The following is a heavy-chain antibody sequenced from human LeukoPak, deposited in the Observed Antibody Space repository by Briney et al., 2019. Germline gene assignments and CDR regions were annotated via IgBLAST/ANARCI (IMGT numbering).Heavy chain of an antibody. Sequence: ASVKVSCKASGYTFTSYYMHWVRQAPGQGLEWMGIINPSGGSTKYAQKFQGRVTMTRDTSTNTVYMELSSLRSEDTAVYYCARILKYYDILTGYGPPPTSGPGDYWGQGTLVTVSS. J-gene: IGHJ4*02. CDR3: ARILKYYDILTGYGPPPTSGPGDY. D-gene: IGHD3-9*01. V-gene: IGHV1-46*01. CDR1: GYTFTSYY. CDR2: INPSGGST.